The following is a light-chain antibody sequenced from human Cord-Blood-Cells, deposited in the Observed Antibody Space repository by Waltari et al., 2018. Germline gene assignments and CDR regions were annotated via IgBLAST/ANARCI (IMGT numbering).Light chain of an antibody. J-gene: IGLJ1*01. CDR3: SSYTSSSIL. Sequence: QSALTPPASVSGSPGQSITISCTGTSSDVGGYNYVSWYQQHPGKAPKLMIYEVSNRPSGVSNRFSGSKSGNTASLTISGLQAEDEADYYCSSYTSSSILFGTGTKVTVL. V-gene: IGLV2-14*01. CDR1: SSDVGGYNY. CDR2: EVS.